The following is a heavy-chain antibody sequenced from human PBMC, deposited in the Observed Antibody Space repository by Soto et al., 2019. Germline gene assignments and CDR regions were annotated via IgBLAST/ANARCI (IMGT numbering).Heavy chain of an antibody. CDR1: GYTFTSYA. CDR2: INIGSGNT. CDR3: ARDGGDCGYRLAYYYHIVMDV. Sequence: GASVKVSCKASGYTFTSYAMHWVRQAPGQRLEWMGWINIGSGNTEYSQNFQDRITITRDTSASTVYMELSGLRSEDTAVYYCARDGGDCGYRLAYYYHIVMDVWGQGTAVIVSS. V-gene: IGHV1-3*04. J-gene: IGHJ6*02. D-gene: IGHD2-21*02.